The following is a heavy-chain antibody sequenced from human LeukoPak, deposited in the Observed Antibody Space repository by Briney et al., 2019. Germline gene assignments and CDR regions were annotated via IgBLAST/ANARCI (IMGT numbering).Heavy chain of an antibody. CDR3: ARLTFERRSGWTDY. CDR2: IYYSGST. J-gene: IGHJ4*02. Sequence: SETLSLTCTVSGGSISSSSYYWGWIRQPPGKGLEWIGSIYYSGSTYYNPSLKSRVTISVDTSKNQFSLKLSSVTAADTAVYYCARLTFERRSGWTDYWGQGTLVTVSS. V-gene: IGHV4-39*01. CDR1: GGSISSSSYY. D-gene: IGHD6-19*01.